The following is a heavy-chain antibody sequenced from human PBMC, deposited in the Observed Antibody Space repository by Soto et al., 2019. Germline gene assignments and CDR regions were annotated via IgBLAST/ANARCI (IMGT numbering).Heavy chain of an antibody. CDR1: GGSFSGYY. CDR2: IKHSGST. J-gene: IGHJ4*02. V-gene: IGHV4-34*01. CDR3: AATTKYYYDSSGYGH. Sequence: QVQLQQWGAGLLKPSETLSLTCAVYGGSFSGYYWSWIRQPPGKGLEWIGEIKHSGSTNYNPSLKSRVTISVDTSKNPFSLKLSSVTAADTAVYYCAATTKYYYDSSGYGHWGQGTLVTVSS. D-gene: IGHD3-22*01.